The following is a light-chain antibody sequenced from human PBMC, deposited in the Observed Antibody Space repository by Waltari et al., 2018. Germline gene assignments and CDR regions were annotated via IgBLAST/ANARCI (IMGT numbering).Light chain of an antibody. V-gene: IGKV3-20*01. J-gene: IGKJ1*01. CDR3: QHYLRLPVT. CDR2: GAS. CDR1: QSVSRA. Sequence: EIVLTQSPGPLSLSLGERATVSCRASQSVSRALAWYQQKPGQAPRLLIYGASTRATGIPDRVSGSGSGTDFSLTISRLEPDDFAVYYCQHYLRLPVTFGQGTTVEI.